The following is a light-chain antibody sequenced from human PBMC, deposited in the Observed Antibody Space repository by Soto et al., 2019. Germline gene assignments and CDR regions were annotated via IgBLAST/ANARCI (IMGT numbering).Light chain of an antibody. Sequence: EIVLAQSPAALSLSRGKRATRCCRASQNISNYLIWYQQKPSQDPRLLIYDASTRATAIPARFSGSGSGTEFTLTISSLQSKDFAVYYCQQYNNWHPLTFGGGTKVDI. CDR3: QQYNNWHPLT. J-gene: IGKJ4*01. CDR2: DAS. V-gene: IGKV3-15*01. CDR1: QNISNY.